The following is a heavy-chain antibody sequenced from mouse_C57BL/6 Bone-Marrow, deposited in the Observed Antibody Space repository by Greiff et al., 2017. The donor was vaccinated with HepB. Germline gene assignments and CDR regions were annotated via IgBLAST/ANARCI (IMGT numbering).Heavy chain of an antibody. Sequence: QVQLQQSGAELVRPGASVTLSCKASGYTFTDYEMHWVKQTPVHGLEWIGAIDPETGGTAYNQKFKGKAILTADKSSSTAYRELRSLTSEDSAAYYSTREDYGSSERVWGTGTTVAVAS. V-gene: IGHV1-15*01. CDR2: IDPETGGT. J-gene: IGHJ1*03. CDR3: TREDYGSSERV. D-gene: IGHD1-1*01. CDR1: GYTFTDYE.